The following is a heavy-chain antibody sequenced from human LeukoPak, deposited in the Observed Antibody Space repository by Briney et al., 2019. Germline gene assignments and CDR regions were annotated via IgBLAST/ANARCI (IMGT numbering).Heavy chain of an antibody. V-gene: IGHV3-74*01. J-gene: IGHJ5*02. CDR3: ARGSFWFDP. Sequence: PGGSLRLSCAASGFSFSTYWMHWVRQDEGKGLMWVSRINPDGRTTDYADSGKGRFSISRDNAKRTLYLEMNSLRAEDTAVYYCARGSFWFDPWGQGTLVTVSS. CDR2: INPDGRTT. D-gene: IGHD6-19*01. CDR1: GFSFSTYW.